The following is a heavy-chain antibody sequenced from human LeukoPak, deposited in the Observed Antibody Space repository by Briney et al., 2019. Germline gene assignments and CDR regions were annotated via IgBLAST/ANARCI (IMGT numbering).Heavy chain of an antibody. CDR1: GFTVSSNY. Sequence: GGSLRLSCAASGFTVSSNYMSWVRQAPGKGLEWVSVIYSGGSTYYADSVKGRFTISRDNSKNTLYLQMNSLRAEDTAVYYCARGTQYYYDSSGPFDYWGQGTLVTVSS. CDR3: ARGTQYYYDSSGPFDY. V-gene: IGHV3-66*01. J-gene: IGHJ4*02. D-gene: IGHD3-22*01. CDR2: IYSGGST.